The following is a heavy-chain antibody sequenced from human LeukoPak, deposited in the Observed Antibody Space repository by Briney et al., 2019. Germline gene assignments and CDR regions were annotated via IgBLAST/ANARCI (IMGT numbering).Heavy chain of an antibody. CDR2: IKQDGSEK. Sequence: GGSLRLSCAASGFTFSSYWMSWVRQAPGKGLEWVANIKQDGSEKYYVDSVKGRFTISRDNAKNSLYLQMNSLRAEDTAVYYCARDRSGWLRLPLGYWGQGTLVTVSS. V-gene: IGHV3-7*01. J-gene: IGHJ4*02. CDR3: ARDRSGWLRLPLGY. D-gene: IGHD5-12*01. CDR1: GFTFSSYW.